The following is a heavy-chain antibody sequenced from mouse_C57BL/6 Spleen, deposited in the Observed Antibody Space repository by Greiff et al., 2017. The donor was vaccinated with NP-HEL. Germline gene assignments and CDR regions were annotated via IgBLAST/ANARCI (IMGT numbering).Heavy chain of an antibody. CDR2: IYPGDGDT. J-gene: IGHJ2*01. Sequence: VQLVESGPELVKPGASVKISCKASGYAFSSSWMNWVKQRPGKGLEWIGRIYPGDGDTNYNGKFKGKATLTADKSSSTAYMQLSSLTSEDSAVYFCAREGGTTVVFDYWGQGTTLTVSS. CDR3: AREGGTTVVFDY. CDR1: GYAFSSSW. D-gene: IGHD1-1*01. V-gene: IGHV1-82*01.